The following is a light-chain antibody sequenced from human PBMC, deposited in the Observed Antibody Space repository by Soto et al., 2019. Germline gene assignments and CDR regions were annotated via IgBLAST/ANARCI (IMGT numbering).Light chain of an antibody. CDR1: QGISNY. V-gene: IGKV1-27*01. J-gene: IGKJ3*01. Sequence: DIQMTQFPSSLSASVGDRVTITCRASQGISNYLAWVQQKPGKVPKLLIYAAATFQSGVPSRFSGSGSGTAFTLTISSLQPEDVATYYCQNYNSAPPFTFGPGTKVDLK. CDR2: AAA. CDR3: QNYNSAPPFT.